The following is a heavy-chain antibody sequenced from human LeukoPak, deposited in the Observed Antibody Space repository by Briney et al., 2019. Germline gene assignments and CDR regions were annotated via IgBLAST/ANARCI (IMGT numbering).Heavy chain of an antibody. V-gene: IGHV4-39*01. CDR1: GGSISSSSYY. J-gene: IGHJ4*02. D-gene: IGHD3-10*01. CDR3: ARKVWFGDSYYFDY. Sequence: SETLSLTCTVSGGSISSSSYYWGWIRQPPGKGLEWIGSIYYSGSTYYNPSLKSRVTISVDTSKNQFSLKLSSVTAADTAVYYCARKVWFGDSYYFDYWGQGTLVTVSS. CDR2: IYYSGST.